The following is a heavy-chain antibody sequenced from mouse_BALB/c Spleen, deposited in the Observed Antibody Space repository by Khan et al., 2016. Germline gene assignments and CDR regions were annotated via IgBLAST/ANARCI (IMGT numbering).Heavy chain of an antibody. CDR2: IRSKANDHAT. CDR1: GFTFSDAW. J-gene: IGHJ3*01. V-gene: IGHV6-6*01. CDR3: TRFAY. Sequence: EVKLEASGGGLVQPGGSMKLSCAASGFTFSDAWMDWVRQSPEKGLEWVGEIRSKANDHATYYVESVKGRFTISRDDSKSSVYLQMNRLRAEDTGIYYCTRFAYWGQGTLVTVSA.